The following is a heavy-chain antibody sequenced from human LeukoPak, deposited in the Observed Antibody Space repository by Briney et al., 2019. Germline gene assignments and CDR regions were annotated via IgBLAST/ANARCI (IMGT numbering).Heavy chain of an antibody. J-gene: IGHJ6*03. CDR1: GGSISSSNW. V-gene: IGHV4-4*02. D-gene: IGHD2-2*01. CDR2: IYHSGST. CDR3: ARFYCSSTSCYYYMDV. Sequence: PSGTLSLTRAVSGGSISSSNWWSWVRQPPGKGLEWIGEIYHSGSTNYNPSLKSRVTISVDKSKNQFSLKLSSVTAADTAVYYCARFYCSSTSCYYYMDVWGKGTTVTVSS.